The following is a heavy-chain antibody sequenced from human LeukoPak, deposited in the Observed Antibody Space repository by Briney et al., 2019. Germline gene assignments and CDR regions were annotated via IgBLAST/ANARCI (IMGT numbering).Heavy chain of an antibody. J-gene: IGHJ5*02. CDR1: GFTFRSYE. V-gene: IGHV3-23*01. D-gene: IGHD2-2*01. CDR3: AKGGYCSSSSCYYGWFDP. CDR2: ISAGGSST. Sequence: GGSLRLSCAASGFTFRSYEMNWVRQAPGKGLEWVSTISAGGSSTYYADSVMGRFTISRDNSKNTLYLQMNSLRGEDTAIYYCAKGGYCSSSSCYYGWFDPWGQGTLVTVSS.